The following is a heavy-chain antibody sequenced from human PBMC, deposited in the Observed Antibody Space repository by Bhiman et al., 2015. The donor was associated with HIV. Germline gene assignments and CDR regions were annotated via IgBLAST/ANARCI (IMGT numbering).Heavy chain of an antibody. CDR2: ISFDGRQK. D-gene: IGHD1/OR15-1a*01. J-gene: IGHJ4*02. V-gene: IGHV3-30*03. CDR1: GFTFSSYA. CDR3: ARARQTTWGIFDY. Sequence: VQLVESGGGLVQPGGSLRLSCAASGFTFSSYAMSWVRQAPGKGLEWVALISFDGRQKDLADSVKGRFAISRDNSKNTLYLQMNSLRPEDTAIYYCARARQTTWGIFDYWGQGTLVAVSS.